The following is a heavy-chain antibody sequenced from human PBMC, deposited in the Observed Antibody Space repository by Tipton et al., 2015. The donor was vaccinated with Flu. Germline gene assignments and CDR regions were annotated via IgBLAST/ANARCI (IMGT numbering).Heavy chain of an antibody. CDR1: GYTFTSYN. CDR3: ARDKGGGTYTFDV. CDR2: IYPAGGGV. V-gene: IGHV1-46*01. J-gene: IGHJ3*01. Sequence: QLVQSGAEMKKPGASVKVSCKASGYTFTSYNIHCVRQAPGQGLEWMGIIYPAGGGVSYAQKFQGRVIMTRDKSTATIYMELSSLRSEDTAMYYCARDKGGGTYTFDVWGQGTMVIVSS. D-gene: IGHD1/OR15-1a*01.